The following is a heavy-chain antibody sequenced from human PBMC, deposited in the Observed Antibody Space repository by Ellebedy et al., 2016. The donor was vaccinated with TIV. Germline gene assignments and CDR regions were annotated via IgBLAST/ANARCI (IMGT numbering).Heavy chain of an antibody. CDR2: VNPDSGTT. CDR3: ARVRRGSSGMDV. CDR1: GCTFTANY. J-gene: IGHJ6*02. V-gene: IGHV1-2*02. D-gene: IGHD3-22*01. Sequence: ASVKVSCKASGCTFTANYIHWVRHAPGHGLEWMGWVNPDSGTTNFAQRFQGRVTMTRDTSVNTAYMELSRLESGDTATYYCARVRRGSSGMDVWGQGTTVTVS.